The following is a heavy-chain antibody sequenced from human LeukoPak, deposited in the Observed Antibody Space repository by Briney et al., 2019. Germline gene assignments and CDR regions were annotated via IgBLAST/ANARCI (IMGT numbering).Heavy chain of an antibody. V-gene: IGHV3-30*02. CDR3: AKAHCSSTSCYMLIDY. CDR1: GFTFSSYS. J-gene: IGHJ4*02. CDR2: IRYDGSNK. D-gene: IGHD2-2*02. Sequence: GGSLRLSCAASGFTFSSYSMNWVRQAPGKGLEWVAFIRYDGSNKYYADSVKGRFTISRDNSKNTLYLQMNSLRAEDTAVYYCAKAHCSSTSCYMLIDYWGQGTLVTVSS.